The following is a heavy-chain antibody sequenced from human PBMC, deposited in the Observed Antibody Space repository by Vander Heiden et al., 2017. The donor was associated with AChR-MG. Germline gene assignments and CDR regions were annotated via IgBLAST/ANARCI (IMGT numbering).Heavy chain of an antibody. CDR1: GFTFSDHM. Sequence: EVQLVESGGVLVQPGGSLRLPCPASGFTFSDHMRGWGRQAPGKGLEWVGRSRNKANSYTTEYAASVKGRFTISRDESKNSPYLQMNSLKTEDTAVYYCARGYHSFDSWGQGTLVTVSS. CDR2: SRNKANSYTT. D-gene: IGHD1-1*01. CDR3: ARGYHSFDS. J-gene: IGHJ4*02. V-gene: IGHV3-72*01.